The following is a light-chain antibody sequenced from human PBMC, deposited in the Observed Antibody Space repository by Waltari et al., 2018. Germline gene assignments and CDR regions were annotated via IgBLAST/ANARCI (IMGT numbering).Light chain of an antibody. CDR2: DAS. J-gene: IGKJ4*01. Sequence: AIQLTQSPSSLSASVGDRVTLTCRASQGISSALAWYQQKPGKTPELLIFDASSLQSGVPSRFSGSGSGTDFTLTISSLQPEDFATYYCQHFSTYPLTFGGGTKVEIK. V-gene: IGKV1-13*02. CDR3: QHFSTYPLT. CDR1: QGISSA.